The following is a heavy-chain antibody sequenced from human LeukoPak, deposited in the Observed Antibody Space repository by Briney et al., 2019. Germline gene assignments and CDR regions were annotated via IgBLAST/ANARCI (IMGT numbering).Heavy chain of an antibody. CDR3: ARELVGARSIDS. D-gene: IGHD1-26*01. CDR2: IYTSGST. CDR1: GGSISSGSYY. V-gene: IGHV4-61*02. J-gene: IGHJ4*02. Sequence: SETLSLTCTVSGGSISSGSYYWSWIRQPAGKGLEWIVRIYTSGSTNYNPSLKSRVTISVDTSKNQFSLKLSSVTAADTAVYYCARELVGARSIDSWGQGALVTVSS.